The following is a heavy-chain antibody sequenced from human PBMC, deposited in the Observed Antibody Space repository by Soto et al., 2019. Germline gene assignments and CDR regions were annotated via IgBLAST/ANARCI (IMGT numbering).Heavy chain of an antibody. CDR2: IYYSGST. D-gene: IGHD2-15*01. J-gene: IGHJ4*02. CDR3: AREGRGCNGGTCYSVLDY. Sequence: QVQLQESGPGLVKPSQTLSLTCTVSGGSISSGDYYWSWIRQHSGKGLEWIGYIYYSGSTYYNPSLKSRVTISVDTSKNQFSLRLSSVTAADTAVYYCAREGRGCNGGTCYSVLDYWGQGTLVTVSS. V-gene: IGHV4-31*03. CDR1: GGSISSGDYY.